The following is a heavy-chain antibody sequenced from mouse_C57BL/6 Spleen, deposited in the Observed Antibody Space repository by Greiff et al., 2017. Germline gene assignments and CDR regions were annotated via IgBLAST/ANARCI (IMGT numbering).Heavy chain of an antibody. D-gene: IGHD2-5*01. CDR1: GYTFTSYW. V-gene: IGHV1-52*01. CDR3: AREESKSFDY. Sequence: QVQLQQPGAELVRPGSSVQLSCKASGYTFTSYWMHWVKQRPIQGLEWIGNIDPSDSETHYNQKFKDKATLTVDKSSSTAYMQLSSLTSEDSAVYYCAREESKSFDYWGQGATRTVSS. J-gene: IGHJ2*01. CDR2: IDPSDSET.